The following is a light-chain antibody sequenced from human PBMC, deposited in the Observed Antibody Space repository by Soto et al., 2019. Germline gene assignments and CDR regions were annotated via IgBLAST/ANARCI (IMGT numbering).Light chain of an antibody. CDR2: GAS. CDR1: QSVSSTY. J-gene: IGKJ4*01. Sequence: EIVLTQSPGTLSLSPGERVTLSCRASQSVSSTYLAWYQQKPGQAPRLLIYGASSRATDIPDRFSGSGSGTDFTLTISRLEPEDFAVYYWQQYGRSPLTFGGGTKVEIK. CDR3: QQYGRSPLT. V-gene: IGKV3-20*01.